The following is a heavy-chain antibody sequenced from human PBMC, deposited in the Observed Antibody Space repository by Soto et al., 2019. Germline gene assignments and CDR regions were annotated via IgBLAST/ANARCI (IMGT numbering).Heavy chain of an antibody. V-gene: IGHV4-59*01. Sequence: QVQLQESGPGLVKPSETLSLTCTVSGGSISTYYWSWIRQPPGKGLEWIGYIYYSGSTNNNPSLKSRVTISVDTSKNQFSLKLSSVTAADTAVYYCARHYNWNYPYNFYDPWGQGTLVTVSS. CDR3: ARHYNWNYPYNFYDP. CDR1: GGSISTYY. CDR2: IYYSGST. D-gene: IGHD1-7*01. J-gene: IGHJ5*02.